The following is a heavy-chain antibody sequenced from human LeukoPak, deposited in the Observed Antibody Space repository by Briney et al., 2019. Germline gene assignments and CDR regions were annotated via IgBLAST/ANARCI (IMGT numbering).Heavy chain of an antibody. CDR2: INAGNGNT. J-gene: IGHJ4*02. CDR1: GYTFTSYA. CDR3: ARPLSGVRGVYFDY. D-gene: IGHD3-10*01. V-gene: IGHV1-3*01. Sequence: GASVKVSCKASGYTFTSYAMHWVRQAPGQRLEWMGWINAGNGNTKYSQKFQGRVTITRDTSASTAYMELSSLRSEDTAVYYCARPLSGVRGVYFDYWGQGTLVTVSS.